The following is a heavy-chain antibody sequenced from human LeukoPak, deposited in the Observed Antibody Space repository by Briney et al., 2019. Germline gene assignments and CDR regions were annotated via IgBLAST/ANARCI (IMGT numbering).Heavy chain of an antibody. J-gene: IGHJ4*02. V-gene: IGHV1-2*06. D-gene: IGHD6-19*01. CDR1: GGTFSSYT. Sequence: ASVKVSRKASGGTFSSYTISWVRQAPGQGLEWMGRINPNSGGTNYAQKFQGRVTMTRDTSISTAYMELSRLRSDDTAVYYCARDLPVAGNNHFDYWGQGTLVTVSS. CDR3: ARDLPVAGNNHFDY. CDR2: INPNSGGT.